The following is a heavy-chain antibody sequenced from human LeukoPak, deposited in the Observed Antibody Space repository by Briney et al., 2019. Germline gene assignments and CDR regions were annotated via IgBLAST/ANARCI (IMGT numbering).Heavy chain of an antibody. J-gene: IGHJ4*02. Sequence: SETLSLACAVYGGSFSGYYWSWIRQPPGKGLEWIGEINHSGSTNYNPSLKSRVTISVDTSKNQFSLKLSSVTAADTAVYYCARGRRAYYFDYWGQGTLVTVSS. CDR3: ARGRRAYYFDY. CDR2: INHSGST. V-gene: IGHV4-34*01. CDR1: GGSFSGYY.